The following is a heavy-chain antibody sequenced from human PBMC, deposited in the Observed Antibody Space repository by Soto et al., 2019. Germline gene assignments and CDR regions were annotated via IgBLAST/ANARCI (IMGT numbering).Heavy chain of an antibody. CDR1: GFTFSMYV. CDR2: MAYDGNRE. CDR3: ARVGGSFYGSWDS. J-gene: IGHJ4*02. V-gene: IGHV3-30-3*01. D-gene: IGHD1-26*01. Sequence: QVQLVESGGGVVQPGRSLRLSCAASGFTFSMYVMHWVRQAPGKGLEWVAVMAYDGNREYYGASVKGRFFVSRDNSKTTLYLQMNSLRPEDTAVYYCARVGGSFYGSWDSWGQGALVTVSS.